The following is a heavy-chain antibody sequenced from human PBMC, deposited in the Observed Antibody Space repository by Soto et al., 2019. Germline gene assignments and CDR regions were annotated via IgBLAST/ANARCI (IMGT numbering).Heavy chain of an antibody. D-gene: IGHD3-10*01. CDR2: ISSDGNNK. J-gene: IGHJ4*02. CDR3: ATWTLPLSWSWLQSAAGKFDY. V-gene: IGHV3-30-3*01. CDR1: EFSFNNYA. Sequence: QVHLVESGGGVVQPGRPLRVSCTASEFSFNNYAVHWVRQAPGEGLEWVALISSDGNNKYYPDSVKGRFTISRDHSNNTVYLQMHSLRLDDTAVYYCATWTLPLSWSWLQSAAGKFDYWGQGTLVTVSS.